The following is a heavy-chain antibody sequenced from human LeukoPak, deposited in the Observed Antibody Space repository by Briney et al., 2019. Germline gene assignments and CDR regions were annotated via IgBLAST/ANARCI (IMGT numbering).Heavy chain of an antibody. D-gene: IGHD3-10*01. J-gene: IGHJ4*02. V-gene: IGHV3-72*01. CDR1: GFTFSDPY. CDR3: VSYLYGHPH. Sequence: PGGSLRLSCAASGFTFSDPYMDWIRQAPGKGLEWVGRNKNKAASYTTEYAASVKGRFTISRDDSKNSLYLQMNSLNTEDTAVYYCVSYLYGHPHWGQGTLVTVSS. CDR2: NKNKAASYTT.